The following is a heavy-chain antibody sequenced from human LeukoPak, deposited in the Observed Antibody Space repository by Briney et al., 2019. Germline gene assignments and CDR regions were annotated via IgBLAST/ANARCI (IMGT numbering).Heavy chain of an antibody. V-gene: IGHV4-4*07. CDR1: GGSIGFYF. CDR3: ARWSGDYSFDY. Sequence: SETLSLTCTVSGGSIGFYFWSWIRQSAGKGLEWIGRINGNGVTNSNPSLKSRVTMSVDTSKNQFSLKLTSVTAADTAVYYCARWSGDYSFDYWGQGTLVTVSS. J-gene: IGHJ4*02. CDR2: INGNGVT. D-gene: IGHD3-3*01.